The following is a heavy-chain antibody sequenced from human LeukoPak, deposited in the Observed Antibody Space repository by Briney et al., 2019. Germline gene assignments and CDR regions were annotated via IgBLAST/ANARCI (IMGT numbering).Heavy chain of an antibody. CDR2: IYTSGST. CDR3: ARDVVAAVGSFDY. CDR1: GDSISSGDYY. J-gene: IGHJ4*02. D-gene: IGHD2-2*01. Sequence: SETLSLTCTVSGDSISSGDYYWSWIRQPAGKGLEWIGRIYTSGSTNYSPSLKSRVTMLVDTSKNQFSLKLSSVTAADTAVYYCARDVVAAVGSFDYWGQGTQVTVSS. V-gene: IGHV4-61*02.